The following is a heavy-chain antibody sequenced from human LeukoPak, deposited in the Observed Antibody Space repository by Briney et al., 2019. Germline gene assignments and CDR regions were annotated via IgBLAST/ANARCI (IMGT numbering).Heavy chain of an antibody. CDR2: ISAYNGNT. CDR1: GYTFTSYG. J-gene: IGHJ4*02. CDR3: ARKDSSGWHFDY. D-gene: IGHD6-19*01. Sequence: ASVKVSCTASGYTFTSYGISWVRQAPGQGLEWMGWISAYNGNTNYAQKRQGRVTMTTDTSTSTAYMELRSLRSDDTAVYYCARKDSSGWHFDYWGQGTLVTVSS. V-gene: IGHV1-18*01.